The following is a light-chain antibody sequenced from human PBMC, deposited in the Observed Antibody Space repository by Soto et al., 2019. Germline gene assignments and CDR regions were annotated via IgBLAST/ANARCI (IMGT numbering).Light chain of an antibody. CDR3: QHYNSYSEA. V-gene: IGKV1-5*03. CDR2: KAS. CDR1: QTISSW. J-gene: IGKJ1*01. Sequence: IHMTQSPSTLSGSVGDRFTITFRASQTISSWLAWYQQKPGKAPKLLIYKASTLKSGVPSRFSGSGSGTEFTLTISSLQPDDFAIYYCQHYNSYSEAFGQGTKVDIK.